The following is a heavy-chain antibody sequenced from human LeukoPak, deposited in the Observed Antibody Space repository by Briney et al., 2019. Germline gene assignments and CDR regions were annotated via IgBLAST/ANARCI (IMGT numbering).Heavy chain of an antibody. J-gene: IGHJ4*02. CDR1: GGSISSSAYY. Sequence: PSQTLSPTCPVSGGSISSSAYYWSWTLQPPGMGLEWIGYIHFRGATHYNPSLKGRVTLSVDTSKNQFSLRLTSVTAADTAVYYCATKPNGDYYFDYWGQGTLVTVSS. D-gene: IGHD4-17*01. CDR3: ATKPNGDYYFDY. V-gene: IGHV4-30-4*01. CDR2: IHFRGAT.